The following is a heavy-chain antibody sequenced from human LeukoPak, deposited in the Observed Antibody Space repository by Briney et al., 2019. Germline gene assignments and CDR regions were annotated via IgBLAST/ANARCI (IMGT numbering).Heavy chain of an antibody. CDR3: ARQDGSGSLDY. D-gene: IGHD3-22*01. J-gene: IGHJ4*02. CDR1: GGSISSSSYY. V-gene: IGHV4-39*01. CDR2: IYYSGST. Sequence: NTSETLSLTCTVSGGSISSSSYYWGWIRQPPGKGLKWIGSIYYSGSTYYNPSLKSRVTISVDTSKNQFSLKLSSVTAADTAVYYCARQDGSGSLDYWGQGTLVTVSS.